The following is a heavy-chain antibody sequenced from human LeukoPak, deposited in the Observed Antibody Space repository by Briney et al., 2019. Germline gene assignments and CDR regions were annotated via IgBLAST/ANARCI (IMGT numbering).Heavy chain of an antibody. CDR2: IKQDGSEK. D-gene: IGHD3-10*01. Sequence: PGGSLRLSCAASGFTFSSYWMSWVRQAPGKGLEWVANIKQDGSEKYYVDSVKGRFTISRDNAKNSLYLQMNSLRAEDTAVYYCARELSITMVRGVLGYWGQGALVTVSS. CDR3: ARELSITMVRGVLGY. J-gene: IGHJ4*02. V-gene: IGHV3-7*01. CDR1: GFTFSSYW.